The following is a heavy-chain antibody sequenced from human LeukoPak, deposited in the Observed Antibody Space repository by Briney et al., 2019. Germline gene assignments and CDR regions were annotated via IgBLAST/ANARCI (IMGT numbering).Heavy chain of an antibody. CDR3: ARDMVGDFWSGYYVDY. D-gene: IGHD3-3*01. J-gene: IGHJ4*02. V-gene: IGHV1-2*02. CDR2: INPNSGGT. Sequence: ASVKVSCKASGYTFTGYYMHWVRQAPGQGLEWMGWINPNSGGTNYAQKFQGRVTMTRDTSISTAYMELSRLRSDDTAVYYCARDMVGDFWSGYYVDYWDQGTLVTVSS. CDR1: GYTFTGYY.